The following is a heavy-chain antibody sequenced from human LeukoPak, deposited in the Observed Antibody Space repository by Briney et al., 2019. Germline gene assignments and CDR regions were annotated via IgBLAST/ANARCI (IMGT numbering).Heavy chain of an antibody. CDR2: ITSSGSTI. J-gene: IGHJ4*02. Sequence: PGGSLRLSCAASGFTFSDYYMSWIRQAPGKGLEWVSYITSSGSTIYHADSVKGRFTISRDNAKNSLYLQMNSLRAEDTAVYYCARGHDYGDLSDYWGQGTLVTVSS. V-gene: IGHV3-11*01. CDR3: ARGHDYGDLSDY. CDR1: GFTFSDYY. D-gene: IGHD4-17*01.